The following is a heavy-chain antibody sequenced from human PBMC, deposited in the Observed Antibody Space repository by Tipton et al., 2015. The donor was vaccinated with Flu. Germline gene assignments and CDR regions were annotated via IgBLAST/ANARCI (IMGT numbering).Heavy chain of an antibody. V-gene: IGHV4-59*08. J-gene: IGHJ6*02. Sequence: LRLSCSISNGSTNNHYWTWIRQPPGKGLEWIGYVYYLGTTNYNPSLKSRVTMSIDTSKNQFFLKLTSVTAADTAVYFCASFVRPYFTNGLDVWGQGTTVTVSS. D-gene: IGHD3-10*02. CDR3: ASFVRPYFTNGLDV. CDR2: VYYLGTT. CDR1: NGSTNNHY.